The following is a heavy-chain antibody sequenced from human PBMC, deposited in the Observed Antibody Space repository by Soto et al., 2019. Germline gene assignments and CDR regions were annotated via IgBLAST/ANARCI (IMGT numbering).Heavy chain of an antibody. V-gene: IGHV4-61*01. CDR2: IYYSGST. CDR1: GGSVSSGSYY. D-gene: IGHD1-26*01. CDR3: ARGEPDLGYFDY. J-gene: IGHJ4*02. Sequence: KASETLSLTCTVSGGSVSSGSYYWSWIRQPPGKGLEWIGYIYYSGSTNYNPSLKSRVTISVDTSKNQFSLKLSSVTAADTAVYYCARGEPDLGYFDYWGQGTLVTVSS.